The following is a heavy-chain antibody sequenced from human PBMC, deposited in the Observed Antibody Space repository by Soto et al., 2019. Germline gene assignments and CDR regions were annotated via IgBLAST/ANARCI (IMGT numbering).Heavy chain of an antibody. CDR1: EYIFTSYY. Sequence: ASVKVSCKASEYIFTSYYMHCVRQAPGQRLEWMGIINPSGGSTSYAQKFQGRVTMTRDTSTSTVYMELSSLRSEDTAVYYCARPGCSWEYDAFDIWGQGTMVTVSS. D-gene: IGHD2-15*01. CDR2: INPSGGST. CDR3: ARPGCSWEYDAFDI. V-gene: IGHV1-46*03. J-gene: IGHJ3*02.